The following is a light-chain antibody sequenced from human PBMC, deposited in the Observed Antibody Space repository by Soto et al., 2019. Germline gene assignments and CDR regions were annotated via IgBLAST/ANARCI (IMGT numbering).Light chain of an antibody. CDR2: AAS. V-gene: IGKV1-27*01. J-gene: IGKJ3*01. CDR1: QGIGNY. Sequence: DIQTTQSPSSLSASVGDRVTITCRASQGIGNYLAWYQQKPGKVPKLLIYAASTLQSGVPSRFSGSRSGTEFTLTISSLPPEDVATYYCQRYNSAPLTFGPGTKVDIK. CDR3: QRYNSAPLT.